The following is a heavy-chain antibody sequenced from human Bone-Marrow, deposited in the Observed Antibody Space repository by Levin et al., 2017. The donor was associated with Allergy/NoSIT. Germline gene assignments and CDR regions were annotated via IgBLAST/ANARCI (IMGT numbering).Heavy chain of an antibody. Sequence: LSLTCAASGFTFSDYYISWIRQAPGKGLEWISYISSAGTTIVYADSVKGRFTISRDNASNSVFLQISSLRAEDTAVYYCATYFGDYYYFDLWGQGTLVTVSS. D-gene: IGHD4-17*01. J-gene: IGHJ4*02. V-gene: IGHV3-11*01. CDR3: ATYFGDYYYFDL. CDR2: ISSAGTTI. CDR1: GFTFSDYY.